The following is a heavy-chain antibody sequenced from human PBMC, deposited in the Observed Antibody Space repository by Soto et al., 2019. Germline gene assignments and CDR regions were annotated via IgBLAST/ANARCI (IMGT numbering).Heavy chain of an antibody. J-gene: IGHJ4*02. CDR1: GFTFSSYW. V-gene: IGHV3-7*01. CDR3: ARESGSSSRFDS. CDR2: INQDGSEK. D-gene: IGHD1-26*01. Sequence: GGSLRLSCAASGFTFSSYWMNLVRQAPGKGLEWVAKINQDGSEKYYVDSVKGRFTISRDNAKNSLYLQMNSLRAEDTAVYYCARESGSSSRFDSWGQGALVTVSS.